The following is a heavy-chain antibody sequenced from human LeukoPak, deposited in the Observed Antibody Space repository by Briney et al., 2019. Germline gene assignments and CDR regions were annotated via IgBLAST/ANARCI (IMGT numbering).Heavy chain of an antibody. CDR2: IKNEGYDK. D-gene: IGHD1-14*01. V-gene: IGHV3-7*01. CDR3: ARALYNHRWFPDYFAY. CDR1: GFPFSSYW. Sequence: GGPLRLSCAASGFPFSSYWMGWVRQAPGKGLEWVANIKNEGYDKYYVDSLKGRFTISRDNANNSLYLQMDSLRAEDTAVYYCARALYNHRWFPDYFAYWGQGTLVTVPS. J-gene: IGHJ4*02.